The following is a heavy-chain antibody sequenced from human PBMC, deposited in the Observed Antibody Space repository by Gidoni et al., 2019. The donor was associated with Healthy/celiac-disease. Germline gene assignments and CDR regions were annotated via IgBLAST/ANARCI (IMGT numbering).Heavy chain of an antibody. J-gene: IGHJ4*02. V-gene: IGHV4-61*02. CDR1: GGSISSGSYY. Sequence: QVQLQESGPGLVKPSQTLSLTCTVSGGSISSGSYYWSWIRQPAGKGLEWIGRIYTSGSTNYNPSLKSRVTISVDTSKNQFSLKLSSVTAADTAVYYCARAPGPGRRINPFDYWGQGTLVTVSS. CDR2: IYTSGST. D-gene: IGHD3-16*01. CDR3: ARAPGPGRRINPFDY.